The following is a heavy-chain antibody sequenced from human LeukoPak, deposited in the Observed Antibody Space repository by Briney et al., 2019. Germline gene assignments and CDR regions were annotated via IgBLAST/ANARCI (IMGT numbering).Heavy chain of an antibody. CDR2: TYTSGST. J-gene: IGHJ5*02. D-gene: IGHD6-13*01. V-gene: IGHV4-4*07. CDR3: ARIIAAADNSEFDP. Sequence: SETLSLTCTVSGGSISRYYWSWIRQPAGKGLEWIGHTYTSGSTTYNPSLKSRVTMSVDTSKNEASLKLSSVTAADTAVYYCARIIAAADNSEFDPWGQGTLVTVSS. CDR1: GGSISRYY.